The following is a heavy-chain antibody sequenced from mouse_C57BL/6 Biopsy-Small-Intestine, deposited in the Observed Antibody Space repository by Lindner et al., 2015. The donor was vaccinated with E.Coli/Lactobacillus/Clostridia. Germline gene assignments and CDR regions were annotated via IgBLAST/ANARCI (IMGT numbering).Heavy chain of an antibody. D-gene: IGHD3-2*02. CDR1: GYTFTDYN. CDR3: IRRARQLRLQIDY. J-gene: IGHJ2*01. CDR2: INPNTGGT. Sequence: VQLQESGPELVKPGASVKIPCKASGYTFTDYNMDWVKQSHGKSLEWIGDINPNTGGTIYNQKFRDKATMTVDKSSSTAYMELRSLTSEDTAVYYCIRRARQLRLQIDYWGQGTTLTVSS. V-gene: IGHV1-18*01.